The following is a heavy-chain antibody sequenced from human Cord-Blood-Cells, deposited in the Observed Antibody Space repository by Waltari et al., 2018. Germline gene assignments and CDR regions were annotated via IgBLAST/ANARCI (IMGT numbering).Heavy chain of an antibody. V-gene: IGHV4-34*01. D-gene: IGHD6-13*01. CDR3: ASRDRIAAAGTHY. CDR2: INHSGST. J-gene: IGHJ4*02. CDR1: GGPFSGYY. Sequence: QVQLQQWGAGLLKPSETLSLTCAVHGGPFSGYYWRRLRQPPGKGLEWIGEINHSGSTNYNPSLKSRVTISVDTSKNQFSLKLSSVTAADTAVYYCASRDRIAAAGTHYWGQGTLVTVSS.